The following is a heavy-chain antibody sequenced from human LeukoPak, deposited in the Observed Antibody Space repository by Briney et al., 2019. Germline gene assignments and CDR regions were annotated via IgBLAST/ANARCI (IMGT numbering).Heavy chain of an antibody. CDR1: GYTLTELS. D-gene: IGHD3-22*01. J-gene: IGHJ4*02. CDR2: FDPEDGET. V-gene: IGHV1-24*01. CDR3: ATDGTNYYDSSGPN. Sequence: ASVKVSCKVSGYTLTELSMHWVRQAPGKGLEWMGGFDPEDGETIYAQKFQGRVTMTEDTSTDTAYMEPSSLRSEDTAVYYCATDGTNYYDSSGPNWGQGTLVTVSS.